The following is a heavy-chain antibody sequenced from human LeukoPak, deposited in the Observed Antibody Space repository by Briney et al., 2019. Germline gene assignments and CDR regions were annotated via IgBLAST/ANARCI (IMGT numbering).Heavy chain of an antibody. Sequence: ASVKVSCKASGYTFTSYGISWVRQAPGQGLEWMGWISAYNGNTNYAQKLQGRVTMTTGTSTSTAYMELRSLRSDDTAVYYCARQMATIYYYGMDVWGQGTTVTISS. D-gene: IGHD5-12*01. CDR2: ISAYNGNT. CDR1: GYTFTSYG. J-gene: IGHJ6*02. V-gene: IGHV1-18*01. CDR3: ARQMATIYYYGMDV.